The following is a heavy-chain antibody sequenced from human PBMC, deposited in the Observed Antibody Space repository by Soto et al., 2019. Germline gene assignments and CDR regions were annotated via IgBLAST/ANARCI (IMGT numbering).Heavy chain of an antibody. V-gene: IGHV3-13*04. CDR2: IGTAADT. D-gene: IGHD5-12*01. CDR1: GFTFRTND. CDR3: ARGWLRRGYLDY. J-gene: IGHJ4*02. Sequence: EEQLVESGGGLVQPGGSLRLSCAASGFTFRTNDMHWVRQAPGKGLEWVAGIGTAADTYYPDSVKGRFTISRDNAKSSLYLQMKSLRAGDTAVYYCARGWLRRGYLDYWGQGTLVTVS.